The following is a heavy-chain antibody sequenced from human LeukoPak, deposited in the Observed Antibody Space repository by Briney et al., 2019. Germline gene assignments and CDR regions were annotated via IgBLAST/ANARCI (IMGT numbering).Heavy chain of an antibody. CDR2: IYYSGST. J-gene: IGHJ6*03. V-gene: IGHV4-59*01. CDR3: ASARRRGSYYYYYYYMDV. D-gene: IGHD5-12*01. CDR1: GGSISSYY. Sequence: PSETLSLTCTVSGGSISSYYWSWIRQPPGKGLEWIGYIYYSGSTNYNPSLKSRVTISVDTSKTQFSLKLSSVTAADTAVYYCASARRRGSYYYYYYYMDVWGKGTTVTVSS.